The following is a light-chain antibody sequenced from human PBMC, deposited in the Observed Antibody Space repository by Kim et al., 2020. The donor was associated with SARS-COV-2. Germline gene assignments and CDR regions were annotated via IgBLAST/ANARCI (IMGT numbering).Light chain of an antibody. V-gene: IGKV4-1*01. CDR2: WAS. Sequence: DIVMTQSPDSLAVSLGERATINCKSSQSVLYSSNNKNYLAWYQQKPGQPPKLLIYWASTRESWVPDRFSGSGSGTDFTLTISSLQAEDVAVYYCQQYYNTPLTFGGGTKVDIK. CDR1: QSVLYSSNNKNY. J-gene: IGKJ4*01. CDR3: QQYYNTPLT.